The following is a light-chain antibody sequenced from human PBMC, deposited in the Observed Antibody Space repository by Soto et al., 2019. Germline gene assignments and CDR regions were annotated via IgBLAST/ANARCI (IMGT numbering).Light chain of an antibody. J-gene: IGLJ1*01. CDR1: SRDVGAYNY. CDR2: EVT. V-gene: IGLV2-14*01. Sequence: QSALTQPASVSGSPGQSITISCTGTSRDVGAYNYVSWYQQHPGKAPKLMVYEVTNRPSGVSDRFSGSKSGNTASLTISGLQAEDEADYFCSSHSNITPYVFGTGTKATVL. CDR3: SSHSNITPYV.